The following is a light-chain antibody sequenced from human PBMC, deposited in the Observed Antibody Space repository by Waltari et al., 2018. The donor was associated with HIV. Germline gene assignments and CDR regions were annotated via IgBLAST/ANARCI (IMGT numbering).Light chain of an antibody. CDR3: AVLDDTLGGGV. CDR1: PANIGAYL. V-gene: IGLV1-47*01. J-gene: IGLJ2*01. CDR2: RDN. Sequence: QSVLTQPPSASGTPGQKVTISCSGGPANIGAYLVFWFQQFQGTAPKLLIYRDNLRHSGVPARFSGSKSCTSASLTISGLRSDDEAHYFCAVLDDTLGGGVFGGGTKLTVL.